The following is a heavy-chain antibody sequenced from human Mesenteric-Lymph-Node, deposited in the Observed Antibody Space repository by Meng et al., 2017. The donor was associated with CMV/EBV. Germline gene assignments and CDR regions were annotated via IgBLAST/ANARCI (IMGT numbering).Heavy chain of an antibody. V-gene: IGHV4-34*01. CDR1: GGSFSGYY. D-gene: IGHD3-10*01. CDR3: ARGPITMTRGGGYYCGMDV. J-gene: IGHJ6*02. Sequence: SETLSLTCAVYGGSFSGYYWSWIRQPPGKGLEWIGEINHSGSTNYNPSLKSRVTISVDTSKNQFSLNLSSVTAADTAVYYCARGPITMTRGGGYYCGMDVWGQGTTVTVSS. CDR2: INHSGST.